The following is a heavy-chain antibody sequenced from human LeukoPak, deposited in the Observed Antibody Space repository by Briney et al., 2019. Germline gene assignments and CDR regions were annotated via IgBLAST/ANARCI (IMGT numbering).Heavy chain of an antibody. J-gene: IGHJ4*02. Sequence: PSETLSLTCTVSGGSISSSSYYWGWIRQPPGKGLEWIGSIYYSGSTYYNPSLKSQVTISVDTSKNQFSLKLSSVTAADTAVYYCARDRGGYTYSHDYWGQGTLVTVSS. CDR1: GGSISSSSYY. V-gene: IGHV4-39*07. CDR3: ARDRGGYTYSHDY. D-gene: IGHD5-18*01. CDR2: IYYSGST.